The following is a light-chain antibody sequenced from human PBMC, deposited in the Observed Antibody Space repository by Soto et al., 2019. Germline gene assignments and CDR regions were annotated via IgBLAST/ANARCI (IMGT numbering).Light chain of an antibody. CDR1: SSNIGDDY. CDR2: RNN. J-gene: IGLJ1*01. Sequence: QSALTQPPSASWTPGQSVTISCSGSSSNIGDDYVYWYQQLPGKAPKLLIYRNNKRHSGVPDRFSGSKSGTSASLAICGFRSEDEADYYCAAWDASLNFYVFGPGTKVTVL. V-gene: IGLV1-47*01. CDR3: AAWDASLNFYV.